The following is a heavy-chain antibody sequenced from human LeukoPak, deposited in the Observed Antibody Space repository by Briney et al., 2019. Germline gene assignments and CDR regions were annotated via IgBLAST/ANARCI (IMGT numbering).Heavy chain of an antibody. Sequence: GGSLRLSCAASGNYWMHWVRQAPGKGLVWVSHINGDGSWTSYADSVKGRFTISKDNAKNTVYLQMNSLRAEDTAVYYCARDQNDFWSGYYYGMDVWGQGTTVTVSS. D-gene: IGHD3-3*01. CDR2: INGDGSWT. J-gene: IGHJ6*02. CDR1: GNYW. CDR3: ARDQNDFWSGYYYGMDV. V-gene: IGHV3-74*01.